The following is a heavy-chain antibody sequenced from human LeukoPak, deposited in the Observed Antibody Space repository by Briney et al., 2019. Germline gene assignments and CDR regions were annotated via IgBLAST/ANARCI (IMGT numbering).Heavy chain of an antibody. CDR3: AKGRINMVRGAVDY. Sequence: GGSLRLSCAASGFTFDNYGMHWVRQVPGKGLEWVSGISWNSGSIGYADSVKGRFTISRDNAKNSLYLQMNSLRAEDTALYYCAKGRINMVRGAVDYWGQGTLVTVSS. V-gene: IGHV3-9*01. D-gene: IGHD3-10*01. CDR2: ISWNSGSI. J-gene: IGHJ4*02. CDR1: GFTFDNYG.